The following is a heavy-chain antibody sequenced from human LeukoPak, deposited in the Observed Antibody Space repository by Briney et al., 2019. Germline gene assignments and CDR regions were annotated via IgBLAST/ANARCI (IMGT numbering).Heavy chain of an antibody. CDR1: GYTFTSYY. Sequence: ASVKVSCKASGYTFTSYYMHWVRQAPGQGLEWMGIINPSGGSTSYAQKFQGRVTMTMDTSTSTAYMELSSLRSEDTAVYYCARGGIAAAGRTSAVDYWGQGTLVTVSS. J-gene: IGHJ4*02. CDR3: ARGGIAAAGRTSAVDY. V-gene: IGHV1-46*01. CDR2: INPSGGST. D-gene: IGHD6-13*01.